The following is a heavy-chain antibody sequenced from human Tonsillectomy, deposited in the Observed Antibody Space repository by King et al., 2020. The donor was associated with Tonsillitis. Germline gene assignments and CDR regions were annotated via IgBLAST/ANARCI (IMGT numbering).Heavy chain of an antibody. Sequence: VQLVESGGGLVQPGGSLRLSCAASGFTFSSYAINWVRQAPGKGLELVSAISGSGGSTYYEDSVKGRFTISRDNSKNTLYLQMNNLRAEDTALYYCAKDIVVVPAASTHFDYWGQGTLVTVSS. V-gene: IGHV3-23*04. CDR1: GFTFSSYA. CDR2: ISGSGGST. D-gene: IGHD2-2*01. J-gene: IGHJ4*02. CDR3: AKDIVVVPAASTHFDY.